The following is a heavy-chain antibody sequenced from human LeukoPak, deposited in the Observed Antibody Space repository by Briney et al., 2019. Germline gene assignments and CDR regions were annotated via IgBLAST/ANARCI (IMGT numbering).Heavy chain of an antibody. D-gene: IGHD6-13*01. Sequence: GASVKVSCKASGYRFTHYYMHWVRQAPGQGLEWMGWFNPETGGTKYAQRFQGRVTMTTDTTISTAYMELTRLRSDDTAVYYCASALNSRSSSCWGQGTRVTVSS. CDR2: FNPETGGT. J-gene: IGHJ4*02. CDR3: ASALNSRSSSC. CDR1: GYRFTHYY. V-gene: IGHV1-2*02.